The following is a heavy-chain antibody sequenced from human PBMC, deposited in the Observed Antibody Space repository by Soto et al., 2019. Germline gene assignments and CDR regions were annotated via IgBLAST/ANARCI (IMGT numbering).Heavy chain of an antibody. CDR2: ISAYNGNT. D-gene: IGHD1-7*01. CDR3: ARDVQFPKLPQLELRGYYYYGMDV. V-gene: IGHV1-18*01. Sequence: QVQLVQSGAEVKKPGASVKVSCKASGYTFTSYGISWVRQAPGQGLEWMGWISAYNGNTNYAQKLQGRVTMTTDTSTSRAYMELRSLRSDDTAVYYCARDVQFPKLPQLELRGYYYYGMDVWGQGTTVTVSS. J-gene: IGHJ6*02. CDR1: GYTFTSYG.